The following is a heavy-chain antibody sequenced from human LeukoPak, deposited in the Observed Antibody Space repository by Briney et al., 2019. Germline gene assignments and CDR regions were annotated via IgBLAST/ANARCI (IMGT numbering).Heavy chain of an antibody. Sequence: SETLSLTCTVSGGSVSSGSYYWSWIRQPPGKGLEWIGYIYYSGSTNYNPSLKSRVTISVDTSKNQFSLKLSSVTAADTAVYYCARAAYYDFWSGYYPYYYGMDVWGQGTTVTVSS. J-gene: IGHJ6*02. D-gene: IGHD3-3*01. CDR3: ARAAYYDFWSGYYPYYYGMDV. CDR2: IYYSGST. V-gene: IGHV4-61*01. CDR1: GGSVSSGSYY.